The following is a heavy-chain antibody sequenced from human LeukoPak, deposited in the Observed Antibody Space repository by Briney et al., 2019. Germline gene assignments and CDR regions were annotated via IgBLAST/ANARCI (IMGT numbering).Heavy chain of an antibody. CDR1: GGTFSSYA. J-gene: IGHJ4*02. V-gene: IGHV1-69*13. CDR3: ARGGEQDIVVVPAAMPGHYYFDY. Sequence: ASVTVSCKASGGTFSSYAISWVRQAPGQGLEWMGGIIPIFGTANYAQKFQGRVTITADESTSTAYMELSSLRSEDTAVYYCARGGEQDIVVVPAAMPGHYYFDYWGQGTLVTVSS. CDR2: IIPIFGTA. D-gene: IGHD2-2*01.